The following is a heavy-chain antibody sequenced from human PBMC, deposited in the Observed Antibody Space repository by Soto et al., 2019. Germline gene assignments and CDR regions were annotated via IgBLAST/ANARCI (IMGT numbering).Heavy chain of an antibody. J-gene: IGHJ3*01. CDR1: GFTFSSYA. Sequence: PGGSLRLSCAASGFTFSSYAMSWVRQAPGKGLEWVSAISGSGGSTYYADSVKGRFTISRDNSKNTLYLQMNSLRAEDTAVYYCAKGGFAVYSSSCACWGQGTMVTVSS. D-gene: IGHD6-13*01. CDR3: AKGGFAVYSSSCAC. CDR2: ISGSGGST. V-gene: IGHV3-23*01.